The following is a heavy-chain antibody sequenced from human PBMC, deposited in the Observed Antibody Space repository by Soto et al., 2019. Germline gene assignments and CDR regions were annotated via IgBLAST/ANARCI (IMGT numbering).Heavy chain of an antibody. D-gene: IGHD3-9*01. CDR1: GFTFSSYA. J-gene: IGHJ4*02. Sequence: GGSLRLSCAASGFTFSSYAMSWVRQAPGKGLEWVSAISGSGGSTYYADSVKGRFTISRDNSKNTLYLQMNSLRAEDTAVYYCAKEYYDILTGYFSGFDKLYYFDYWGQGTLVTVSS. V-gene: IGHV3-23*01. CDR2: ISGSGGST. CDR3: AKEYYDILTGYFSGFDKLYYFDY.